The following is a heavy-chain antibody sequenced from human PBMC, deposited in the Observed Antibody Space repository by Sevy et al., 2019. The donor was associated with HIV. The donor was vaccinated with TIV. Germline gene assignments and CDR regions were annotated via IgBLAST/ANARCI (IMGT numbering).Heavy chain of an antibody. V-gene: IGHV3-48*03. CDR1: GFTFSSYE. CDR2: ISNSGGTI. CDR3: ARDLPPSATTVPHFDY. J-gene: IGHJ4*02. D-gene: IGHD4-17*01. Sequence: GGSLRLSCTASGFTFSSYEMNWVRQAPGKGLEWVSYISNSGGTIHYSDSVKGRFTISRDNAKNSLYLQMNSLRAEGTAVYYCARDLPPSATTVPHFDYWGRGTLVTVSS.